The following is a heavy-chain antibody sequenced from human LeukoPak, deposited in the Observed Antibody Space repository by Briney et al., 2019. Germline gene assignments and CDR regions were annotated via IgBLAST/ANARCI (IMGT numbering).Heavy chain of an antibody. J-gene: IGHJ4*02. CDR1: GFTFSNFW. CDR2: ISSTIDTT. D-gene: IGHD7-27*01. Sequence: PGGSLRLSCAASGFTFSNFWMHWVRQAPGKGLEWVSYISSTIDTTFYADSVKGRFTISRDNAKNSLYLQMNSLRVEDTAVYYCARDLGATGDPDYWGQGTLVTVSS. CDR3: ARDLGATGDPDY. V-gene: IGHV3-48*01.